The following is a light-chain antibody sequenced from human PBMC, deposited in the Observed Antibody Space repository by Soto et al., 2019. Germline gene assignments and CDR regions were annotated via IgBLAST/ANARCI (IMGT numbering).Light chain of an antibody. CDR3: QQYGSSPGFT. CDR2: GAS. CDR1: QSVSSSY. J-gene: IGKJ3*01. V-gene: IGKV3-20*01. Sequence: EIVLTQSPGTLSLSPGERATLSCRASQSVSSSYLAWYQQKPGQAPRLLIYGASSRATGIPDRFSGSGSGTDFTATISRLEPEHFAVYYCQQYGSSPGFTFGPGTKVDIK.